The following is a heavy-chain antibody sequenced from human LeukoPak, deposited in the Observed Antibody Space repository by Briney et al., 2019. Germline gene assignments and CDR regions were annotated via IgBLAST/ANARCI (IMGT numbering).Heavy chain of an antibody. J-gene: IGHJ4*02. V-gene: IGHV3-13*04. CDR2: IGTAGDT. CDR3: ARAYCSGGSCYPFDY. D-gene: IGHD2-15*01. CDR1: GFTFSSYD. Sequence: GGSLRLSCAASGFTFSSYDMHWVRQATGKGLEWVSAIGTAGDTYYPGSVKGRFTISRENAKNSLYPQMNSLRAGDTAVYYCARAYCSGGSCYPFDYWGQGTLVTVSS.